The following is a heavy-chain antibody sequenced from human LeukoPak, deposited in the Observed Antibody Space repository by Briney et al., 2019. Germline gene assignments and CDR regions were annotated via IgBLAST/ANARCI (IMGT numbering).Heavy chain of an antibody. CDR1: GGSFSGYY. CDR3: ASAAYYGSGSLYFDS. Sequence: SETLSLTCAVYGGSFSGYYWSWIRQPPGKGLEWIGEINHSGSTNYNPSLKSRVTISVDTSKNQFSLKLSSVTAADTAVYYCASAAYYGSGSLYFDSWGQGTLVTVSS. J-gene: IGHJ4*02. CDR2: INHSGST. V-gene: IGHV4-34*01. D-gene: IGHD3-10*01.